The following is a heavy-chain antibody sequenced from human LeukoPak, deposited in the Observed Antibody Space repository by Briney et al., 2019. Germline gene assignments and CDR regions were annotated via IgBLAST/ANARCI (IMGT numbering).Heavy chain of an antibody. CDR1: GFTFTSSA. CDR3: AAAKEWELLNWFDP. J-gene: IGHJ5*02. D-gene: IGHD1-26*01. CDR2: IVVGSGNT. Sequence: GASVKVSCKASGFTFTSSAMQWVRQARGQRLEWIGWIVVGSGNTNYAQKFQERVTITRDMSTSTAYMELSSLRSEDTAVYYCAAAKEWELLNWFDPWGQGTLVTVSS. V-gene: IGHV1-58*02.